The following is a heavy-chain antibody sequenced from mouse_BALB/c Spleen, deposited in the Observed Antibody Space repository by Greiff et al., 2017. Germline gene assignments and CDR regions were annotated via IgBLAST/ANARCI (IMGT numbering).Heavy chain of an antibody. J-gene: IGHJ2*01. CDR1: GFTFSSYA. V-gene: IGHV5-6-5*01. Sequence: EVKVVESGGGLVKPGGSLKLSCAASGFTFSSYAMSWVRQTPEKRLEWVASISSGGSTYYPDSVKGRFTISRDNARNILYLQMSSLRSEDTAMYYCARGRDYYGSSDYFDYWGQGTTLTVSS. CDR2: ISSGGST. CDR3: ARGRDYYGSSDYFDY. D-gene: IGHD1-1*01.